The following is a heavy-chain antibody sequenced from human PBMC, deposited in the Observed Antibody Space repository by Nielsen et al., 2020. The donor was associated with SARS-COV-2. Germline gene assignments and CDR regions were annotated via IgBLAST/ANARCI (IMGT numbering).Heavy chain of an antibody. CDR2: IDPSDSYT. J-gene: IGHJ6*02. Sequence: GESLKISCKGSGYSFTSYWISWVRQMPGKGLEWMGRIDPSDSYTNYSPSFQGHVTISADKSISTAYLQWSSLKASDTAMYYCAGTLPDYYYYGMDVWSQGTTVTVSS. D-gene: IGHD2-2*01. CDR1: GYSFTSYW. V-gene: IGHV5-10-1*01. CDR3: AGTLPDYYYYGMDV.